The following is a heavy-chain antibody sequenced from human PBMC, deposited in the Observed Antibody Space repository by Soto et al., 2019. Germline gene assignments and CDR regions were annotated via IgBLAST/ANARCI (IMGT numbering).Heavy chain of an antibody. CDR2: INPNTGGT. V-gene: IGHV1-2*02. D-gene: IGHD2-15*01. Sequence: QVQLVQSGAEVKKPGASVKVSCMASGYTFTGYFIHWVREVPGQGLEYMGWINPNTGGTDYAQKFQGRVTMTRDTSISTAFMEMKRLTSDDTAVYYCARVASWAARDWFEPWGQGTLVTVYS. CDR1: GYTFTGYF. J-gene: IGHJ5*02. CDR3: ARVASWAARDWFEP.